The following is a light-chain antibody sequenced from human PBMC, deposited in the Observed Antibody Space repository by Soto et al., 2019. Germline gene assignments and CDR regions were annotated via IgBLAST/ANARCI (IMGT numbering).Light chain of an antibody. V-gene: IGKV1-8*01. Sequence: AIRMTQSPSSFSASTGDRVTITCRASQGISSYLAWYQQKPGKAPKLLIYAASTLQSGVPSKFSGSGSGTDFTLTISCLQSEDVATFFCQHYYRYPPTFGQGTKVEIK. CDR3: QHYYRYPPT. CDR2: AAS. J-gene: IGKJ1*01. CDR1: QGISSY.